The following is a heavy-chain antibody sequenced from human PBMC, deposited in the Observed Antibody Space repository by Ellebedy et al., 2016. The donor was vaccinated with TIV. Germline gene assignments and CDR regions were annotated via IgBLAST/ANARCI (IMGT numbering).Heavy chain of an antibody. CDR1: GFTFSSYS. Sequence: GESLKISXAASGFTFSSYSMNWVRQAPGKGLEWVSSISSSSSYIYYADSVKGRFTISRDNAKNSLYLQMNSLRAEDTAVYYCAKDLMDYYDSSGGPYYFDYWGQGTLVTVSS. V-gene: IGHV3-21*04. CDR3: AKDLMDYYDSSGGPYYFDY. J-gene: IGHJ4*02. CDR2: ISSSSSYI. D-gene: IGHD3-22*01.